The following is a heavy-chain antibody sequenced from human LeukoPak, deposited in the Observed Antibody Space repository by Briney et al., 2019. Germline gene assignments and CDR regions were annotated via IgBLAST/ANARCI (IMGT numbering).Heavy chain of an antibody. J-gene: IGHJ6*03. CDR1: GGSISSGGYY. Sequence: SQTLSLTCTVSGGSISSGGYYWSWIRQHPGKGLEWIGYIYYSGSTYYNPSLKSRVTISVDTSKNQFSLKLCSVTAADTAVYYCARWVVVVPAAYKEDYYYYMDVWGKGTTVTVSS. V-gene: IGHV4-31*03. D-gene: IGHD2-2*01. CDR2: IYYSGST. CDR3: ARWVVVVPAAYKEDYYYYMDV.